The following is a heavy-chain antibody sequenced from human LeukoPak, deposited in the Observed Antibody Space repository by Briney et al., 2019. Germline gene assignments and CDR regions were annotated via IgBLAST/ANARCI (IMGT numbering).Heavy chain of an antibody. CDR1: GFTFSSYW. J-gene: IGHJ4*02. D-gene: IGHD1-1*01. CDR2: IKQDESDK. CDR3: ARDKIEGPTKLDY. V-gene: IGHV3-7*01. Sequence: GALRLSCAASGFTFSSYWMSCVRQAPGKGLEWVANIKQDESDKYYVDSLKGRFTISRDYAKNSLYLQMNSLRAEDTAVYYCARDKIEGPTKLDYWGQGILVTVSS.